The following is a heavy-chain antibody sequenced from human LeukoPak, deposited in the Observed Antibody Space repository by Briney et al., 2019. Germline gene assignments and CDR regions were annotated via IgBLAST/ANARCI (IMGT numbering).Heavy chain of an antibody. D-gene: IGHD5-24*01. J-gene: IGHJ4*02. Sequence: PGGSLRLSCAASGFTFSSYWMSWVRQAPGKGLEWVANVRQDGSATYYVDSVKGRFAISRDNAKNSLFLQMNSLRAEDTAVYYCAVAKDGCFDCRGQGTLVTVSS. CDR2: VRQDGSAT. V-gene: IGHV3-7*01. CDR3: AVAKDGCFDC. CDR1: GFTFSSYW.